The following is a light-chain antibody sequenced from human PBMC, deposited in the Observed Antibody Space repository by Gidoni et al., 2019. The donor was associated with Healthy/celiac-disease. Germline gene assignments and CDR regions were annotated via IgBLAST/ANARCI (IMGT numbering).Light chain of an antibody. Sequence: VLTQSPGTLSLSPGERATLSCRASQSVSSPYLAWYQQKPGQAPRLLIYGASSRASGIPDRFSGSGSGTDFTLTISRLEPEDFAVYYCQQYDSSTGYTFGQGTKLEIK. CDR2: GAS. V-gene: IGKV3-20*01. CDR3: QQYDSSTGYT. CDR1: QSVSSPY. J-gene: IGKJ2*01.